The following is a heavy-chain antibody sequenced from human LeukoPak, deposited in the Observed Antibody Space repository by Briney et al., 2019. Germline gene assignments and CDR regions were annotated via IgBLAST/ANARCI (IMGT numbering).Heavy chain of an antibody. Sequence: GGSLRLSCAASGFTFSSYGMHWVRQAPGEGLEWVAVISYDGSNKYYADSVKGRFTISRDNSKNTLYLQMNSLRAEDTAVYYCARVRGRWELHLVLGGNYYYYMDVWGKGTTVTVSS. CDR1: GFTFSSYG. V-gene: IGHV3-30*03. D-gene: IGHD1-26*01. CDR2: ISYDGSNK. J-gene: IGHJ6*03. CDR3: ARVRGRWELHLVLGGNYYYYMDV.